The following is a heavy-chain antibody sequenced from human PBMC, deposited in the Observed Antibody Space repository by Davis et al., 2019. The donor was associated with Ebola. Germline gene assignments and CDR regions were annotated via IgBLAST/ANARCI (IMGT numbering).Heavy chain of an antibody. Sequence: SLKISCAASGFTFDDYAMHWVRQGPGKGLEWVSGISWNSGSIGYADSVKGRFTIPRDNAKISLYLQMNSLRAEDTALYYCARVSVVVPYGMDVWGQGTTVTVSS. CDR1: GFTFDDYA. V-gene: IGHV3-9*01. D-gene: IGHD2-2*01. CDR3: ARVSVVVPYGMDV. J-gene: IGHJ6*02. CDR2: ISWNSGSI.